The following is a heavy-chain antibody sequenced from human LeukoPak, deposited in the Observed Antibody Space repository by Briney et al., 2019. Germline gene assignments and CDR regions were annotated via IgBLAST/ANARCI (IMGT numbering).Heavy chain of an antibody. V-gene: IGHV1-2*02. Sequence: ASVKVSCKASGYTFTGYYMHWVRQAPGQGVEGMGWINPNSGGTNYAQKFQGRVTMTRDTSITTAYMELSRLTSDATAVYYCAPGLRFLEWSATGGQGTLVTVSS. CDR1: GYTFTGYY. CDR2: INPNSGGT. CDR3: APGLRFLEWSAT. J-gene: IGHJ4*02. D-gene: IGHD3-3*01.